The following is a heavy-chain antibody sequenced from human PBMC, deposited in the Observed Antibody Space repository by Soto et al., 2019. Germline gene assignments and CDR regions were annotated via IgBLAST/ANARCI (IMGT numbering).Heavy chain of an antibody. D-gene: IGHD4-17*01. V-gene: IGHV4-34*01. Sequence: SETLSLTCAVYGGSFSGYYWSWIRQPPGRGLEWIGEINHSGSTNYNPSLKSRVTISVDTSKNQFSLKLSSVTAADTAVYYCSRGRRTAVTIDYWGQGTLVTVSS. J-gene: IGHJ4*02. CDR2: INHSGST. CDR1: GGSFSGYY. CDR3: SRGRRTAVTIDY.